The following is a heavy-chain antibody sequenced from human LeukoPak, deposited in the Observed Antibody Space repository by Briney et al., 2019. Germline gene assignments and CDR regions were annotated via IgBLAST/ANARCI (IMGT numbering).Heavy chain of an antibody. CDR3: SKLAVASADS. D-gene: IGHD6-19*01. CDR1: GFSFSDYE. V-gene: IGHV3-48*03. CDR2: ISPNGGTK. J-gene: IGHJ4*02. Sequence: GGSLRLSCAASGFSFSDYEMNWVRQSPAKVLGWVSNISPNGGTKYYAGSVKGRFTISRDNAKNSLYLQMNSLRAEDTGVYFCSKLAVASADSWGQGTLVTVSS.